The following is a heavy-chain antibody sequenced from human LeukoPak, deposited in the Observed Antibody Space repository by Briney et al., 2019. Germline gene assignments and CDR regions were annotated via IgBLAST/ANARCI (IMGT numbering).Heavy chain of an antibody. CDR2: IKSKTDGGTT. V-gene: IGHV3-15*01. D-gene: IGHD3-10*01. J-gene: IGHJ6*02. CDR1: GFTFSNAW. Sequence: GGSLRLSCAASGFTFSNAWMSWVRQAPRKGLEWVGRIKSKTDGGTTDYAAPVKGRFTISRDDSKNTLNLQMNSLKTEDTAVYYCTTQYYGSGSYYYYGMDVWGQGTTVTVSS. CDR3: TTQYYGSGSYYYYGMDV.